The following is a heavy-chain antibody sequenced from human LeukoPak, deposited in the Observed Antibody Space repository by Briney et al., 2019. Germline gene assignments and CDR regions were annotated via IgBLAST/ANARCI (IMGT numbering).Heavy chain of an antibody. CDR3: ARVEDYYDSSGYYPTGFGWFDP. V-gene: IGHV1-69*08. D-gene: IGHD3-22*01. J-gene: IGHJ5*02. CDR1: GGTFSSYT. CDR2: IIPILGTA. Sequence: ASVKVSCKASGGTFSSYTISWVRQAPGQGLEWMGRIIPILGTANYAQKFQGRVTITADKSTSTAYMELSSLRSEDTAVYYCARVEDYYDSSGYYPTGFGWFDPWGQGTLVTVSS.